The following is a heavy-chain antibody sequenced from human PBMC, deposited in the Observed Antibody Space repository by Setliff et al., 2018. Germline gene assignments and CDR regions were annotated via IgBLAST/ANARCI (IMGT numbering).Heavy chain of an antibody. V-gene: IGHV3-74*01. Sequence: GGSLRLSCAASEFGFSNYWMHWVRQGPGKGPMWVSRISPDGSNTVYADSVKGRFTTSRDNAKNTLYLQMNSLTVDDTALYYCAAGVITFGGVIEYWGRGTLVTVSS. J-gene: IGHJ4*02. CDR2: ISPDGSNT. D-gene: IGHD3-16*01. CDR3: AAGVITFGGVIEY. CDR1: EFGFSNYW.